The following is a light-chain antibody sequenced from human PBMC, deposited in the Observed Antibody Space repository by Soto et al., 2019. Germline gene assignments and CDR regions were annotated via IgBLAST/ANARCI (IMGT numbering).Light chain of an antibody. Sequence: EILMTQSPATLSVSPGERATLSCRATQSVSRNLAWYQQKPGQAPRLLIFGASTRATGIPAKFSGSGSGTEFTLTISSLQSEDFAVYYCQQYYDWPRTFGQGTRLEIK. CDR1: QSVSRN. CDR3: QQYYDWPRT. J-gene: IGKJ5*01. CDR2: GAS. V-gene: IGKV3-15*01.